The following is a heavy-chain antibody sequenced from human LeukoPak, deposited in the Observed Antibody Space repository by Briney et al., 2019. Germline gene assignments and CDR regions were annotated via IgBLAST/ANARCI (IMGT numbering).Heavy chain of an antibody. J-gene: IGHJ5*02. Sequence: PSETLSLTCTVSGGSISSSSYYWGWIRQPPGKGLEWIGNIYYSGTTYYNPSLKSRVTISVDTSKNQFSLKLSSVTAADTAVYYCATVAGTGRWFDPWGQGTLVTVSS. V-gene: IGHV4-39*07. D-gene: IGHD6-19*01. CDR2: IYYSGTT. CDR1: GGSISSSSYY. CDR3: ATVAGTGRWFDP.